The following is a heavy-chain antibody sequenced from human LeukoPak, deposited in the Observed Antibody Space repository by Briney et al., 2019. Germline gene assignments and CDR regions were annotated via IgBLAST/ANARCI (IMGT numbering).Heavy chain of an antibody. CDR1: GYTFTSYG. V-gene: IGHV1-18*01. CDR2: ISAYNGNT. D-gene: IGHD3-22*01. Sequence: ASVKVSCKASGYTFTSYGISWVRQAPGQGLEWMGWISAYNGNTNYAQKLQGRVTMTTDTSTSTAYMELRSLRSDDTAVYYCARDLSLNYYDSCGMIGYWGQGTLVTVSS. CDR3: ARDLSLNYYDSCGMIGY. J-gene: IGHJ4*02.